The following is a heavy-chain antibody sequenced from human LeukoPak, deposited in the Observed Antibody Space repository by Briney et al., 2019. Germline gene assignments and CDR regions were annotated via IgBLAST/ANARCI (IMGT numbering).Heavy chain of an antibody. D-gene: IGHD5-18*01. CDR1: GYTFSSYA. J-gene: IGHJ4*02. CDR3: ARGGGGYSYGSFDY. V-gene: IGHV3-74*01. CDR2: INSDGSST. Sequence: GGSLRLSCAASGYTFSSYAMSWVRQAPGKGLEWVSRINSDGSSTSYADSVKGRFTISRDNAKNTLYLQMNSLRAEDTAVYYCARGGGGYSYGSFDYWGQGTLVTVSS.